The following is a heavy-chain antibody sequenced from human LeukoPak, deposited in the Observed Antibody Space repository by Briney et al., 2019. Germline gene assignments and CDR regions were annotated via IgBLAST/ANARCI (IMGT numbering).Heavy chain of an antibody. CDR1: GGSISHYY. V-gene: IGHV4-59*01. J-gene: IGHJ6*02. CDR2: IYYSGTT. D-gene: IGHD4-17*01. CDR3: AREDPQTTVPEGMDV. Sequence: TPSETLSLTCTVAGGSISHYYWSWIRQSPGKGREWIGYIYYSGTTNYNPSLKSRVTISVDTSRNQFSLQLRSVTAADTAVYYCAREDPQTTVPEGMDVWGQGTTVIVSS.